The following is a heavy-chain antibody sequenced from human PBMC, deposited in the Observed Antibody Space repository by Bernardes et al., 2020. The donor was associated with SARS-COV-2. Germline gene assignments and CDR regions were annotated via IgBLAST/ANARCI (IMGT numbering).Heavy chain of an antibody. J-gene: IGHJ4*02. CDR3: GRYGAYDYGPIDY. D-gene: IGHD3-10*01. CDR2: IYPGYPDT. Sequence: GESLKISCKASGYSFRTYLIGWVRQMPGKGLEWMGIIYPGYPDTSYRPSFQGQVTISADKSTSTAYLQWRSLKASDSAMYYCGRYGAYDYGPIDYWGQGTLVTVSS. CDR1: GYSFRTYL. V-gene: IGHV5-51*01.